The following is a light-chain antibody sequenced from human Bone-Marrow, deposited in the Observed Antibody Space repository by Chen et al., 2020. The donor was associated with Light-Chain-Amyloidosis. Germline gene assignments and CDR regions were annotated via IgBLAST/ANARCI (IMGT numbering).Light chain of an antibody. Sequence: DIVMTQSPDSLAVSLGERATINCKSSQSVLYSSNNKNYLAWYQQKPGQPPKLLIYWASTRESGVPDRGSGSGSGTEFTLTISSLQAEDVAVYYCQQYYSTPSYTFGQGTKLEIK. CDR1: QSVLYSSNNKNY. J-gene: IGKJ2*01. CDR3: QQYYSTPSYT. V-gene: IGKV4-1*01. CDR2: WAS.